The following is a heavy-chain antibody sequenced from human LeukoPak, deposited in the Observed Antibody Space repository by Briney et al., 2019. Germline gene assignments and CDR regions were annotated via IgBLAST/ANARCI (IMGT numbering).Heavy chain of an antibody. Sequence: PSETLSLTCAVYGGSFSGYYWSWIRQPPGKGPEWIGEINHSGSTNYNPSLKSRVTISVDTSKNQFSLKLSSVTAADTAVYYCARGTVYYGSGSYFHPWGQGTLVTVSS. V-gene: IGHV4-34*01. J-gene: IGHJ5*02. CDR3: ARGTVYYGSGSYFHP. CDR1: GGSFSGYY. D-gene: IGHD3-10*01. CDR2: INHSGST.